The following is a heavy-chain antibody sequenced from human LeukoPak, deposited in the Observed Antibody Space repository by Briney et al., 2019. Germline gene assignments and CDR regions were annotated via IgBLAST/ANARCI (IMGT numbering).Heavy chain of an antibody. J-gene: IGHJ6*02. CDR2: INPSGGST. D-gene: IGHD6-13*01. CDR3: AREPRYSSSWDPIWYYYGMDV. Sequence: GASVKVSCKASGYTFTSYYMHWVRQAPGQGLEWMGIINPSGGSTSYAQKFQGRVTMTTDTSTSTAYMELRSLRSDDTAVYYCAREPRYSSSWDPIWYYYGMDVWGQGTTVTVSS. V-gene: IGHV1-46*01. CDR1: GYTFTSYY.